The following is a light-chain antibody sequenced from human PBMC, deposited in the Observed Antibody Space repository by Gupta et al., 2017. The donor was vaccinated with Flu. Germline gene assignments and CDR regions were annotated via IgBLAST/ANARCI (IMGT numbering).Light chain of an antibody. CDR2: GAF. V-gene: IGKV3-15*01. J-gene: IGKJ1*01. CDR3: QQDYNWPQT. CDR1: QGVSGN. Sequence: PATLSASAGERATLACRASQGVSGNLGSYQEIRGWAVRLVLYGAFTRSTDIPAASSASGSSTEFSLTIIILQTEDFAVYYCQQDYNWPQTFGQGTKLEIK.